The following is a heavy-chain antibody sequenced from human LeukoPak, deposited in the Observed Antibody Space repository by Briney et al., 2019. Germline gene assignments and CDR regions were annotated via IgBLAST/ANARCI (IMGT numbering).Heavy chain of an antibody. J-gene: IGHJ5*02. V-gene: IGHV4-4*07. CDR3: ARDSGTTGEVKFDP. D-gene: IGHD3-10*01. Sequence: LETLSLTCTVSGGSIHSYWSWIRQPAGKGLEWIGRISGSGTITYNPALQSRLTISIDTSKNQFSLKLMSVTAADTAVYYCARDSGTTGEVKFDPWGQGTLVTVSS. CDR1: GGSIHSY. CDR2: ISGSGTI.